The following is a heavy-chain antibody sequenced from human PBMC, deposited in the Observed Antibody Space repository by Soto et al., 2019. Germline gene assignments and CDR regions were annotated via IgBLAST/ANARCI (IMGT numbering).Heavy chain of an antibody. Sequence: PGESLKISCNGSGYSFTSYWIGWVRQMPGKGLEWMGIIYPGDSDTRYSPSFQGQVTISADKSISTAYLQWSSLKASDTAMYHCARQTDLYYYYYGMDVWGQGTTVTVSS. CDR1: GYSFTSYW. J-gene: IGHJ6*02. CDR3: ARQTDLYYYYYGMDV. CDR2: IYPGDSDT. V-gene: IGHV5-51*01.